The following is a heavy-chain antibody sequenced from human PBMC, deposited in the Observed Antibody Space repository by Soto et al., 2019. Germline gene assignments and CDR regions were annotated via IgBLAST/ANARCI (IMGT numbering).Heavy chain of an antibody. CDR2: ISYDGSNK. D-gene: IGHD6-19*01. CDR1: GFTFSSYG. V-gene: IGHV3-30*18. Sequence: VQLLESGGGLVQPGGSLRLSCAASGFTFSSYGMHWVRQAPGKGLEWVAVISYDGSNKYYADSVKGRFTISRDNSKNTLYLQMNSLRAEDTAVYYCAKDHSSGWSGMDVWGQGTTVTVSS. J-gene: IGHJ6*02. CDR3: AKDHSSGWSGMDV.